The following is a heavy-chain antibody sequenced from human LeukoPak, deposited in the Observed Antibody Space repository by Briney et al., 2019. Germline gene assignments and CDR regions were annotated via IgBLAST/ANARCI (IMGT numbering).Heavy chain of an antibody. D-gene: IGHD3-3*01. J-gene: IGHJ6*02. V-gene: IGHV3-66*01. Sequence: GGSLRLSCAASGFTVSSNYMSWVRQAPGKGLEWVSVIYVVGETHYADSVKGRFTISRDNSKNTLYLQMSSLRVEDTAVYYCVKDPFWYYGLDVWGQGTAVTVSS. CDR1: GFTVSSNY. CDR3: VKDPFWYYGLDV. CDR2: IYVVGET.